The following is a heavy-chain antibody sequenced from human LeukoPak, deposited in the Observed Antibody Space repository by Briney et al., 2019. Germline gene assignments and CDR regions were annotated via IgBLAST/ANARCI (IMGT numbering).Heavy chain of an antibody. CDR1: GFTFSDYY. CDR2: ISSSDSPV. D-gene: IGHD1-26*01. V-gene: IGHV3-11*01. CDR3: VRGRDKRSIAGATSEDFNY. Sequence: GGSLRLSCAASGFTFSDYYMSWVRQAPGKGLEWISYISSSDSPVYYADSVKGRFTISRDNAKNSLYLQMNYLRAEDTAVYYCVRGRDKRSIAGATSEDFNYWGQGTLVTVSS. J-gene: IGHJ4*02.